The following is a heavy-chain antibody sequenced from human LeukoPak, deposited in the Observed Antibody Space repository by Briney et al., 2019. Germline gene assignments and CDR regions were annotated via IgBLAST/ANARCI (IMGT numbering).Heavy chain of an antibody. CDR2: INPYSGGT. Sequence: ASVEVSCKASGYTFTDYYMHWVRQAPGQGLEWMGWINPYSGGTNYAQKFQGRVTMTRDTSISTAYMELSRLRSDDTAVYYCARYYYDSSAHDYWGQGTLVTVSS. J-gene: IGHJ4*02. D-gene: IGHD3-22*01. V-gene: IGHV1-2*02. CDR1: GYTFTDYY. CDR3: ARYYYDSSAHDY.